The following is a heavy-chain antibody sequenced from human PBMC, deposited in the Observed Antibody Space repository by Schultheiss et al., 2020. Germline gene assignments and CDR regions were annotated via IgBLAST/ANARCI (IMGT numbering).Heavy chain of an antibody. D-gene: IGHD5-18*01. CDR2: IYPDDSDT. CDR3: ARLRDTAMASP. CDR1: GYSFTSYW. J-gene: IGHJ5*02. V-gene: IGHV5-51*01. Sequence: GESLKISCKGSGYSFTSYWIGWVRQMPGKGLEWMGIIYPDDSDTRYSPSFQGQVTISVDKSISTAYLQWNSLKASDTAMYYCARLRDTAMASPWGQGTLVTVSS.